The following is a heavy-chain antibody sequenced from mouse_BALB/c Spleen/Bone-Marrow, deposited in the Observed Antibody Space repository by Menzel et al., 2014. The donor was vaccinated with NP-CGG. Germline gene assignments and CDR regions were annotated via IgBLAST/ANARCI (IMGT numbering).Heavy chain of an antibody. J-gene: IGHJ4*01. CDR2: IDPSDSYT. CDR3: ARWLLRYYAMDD. V-gene: IGHV1-69*02. CDR1: GYTFTSYW. D-gene: IGHD2-3*01. Sequence: QVQLQQSGAELVKPGASVKLSCKASGYTFTSYWMHWVKQRPEQGLEWIGEIDPSDSYTNYNQKFKGKATLTVDKSSSTAYMQLSSLTSEDSAVYFCARWLLRYYAMDDWGQGTSVTVSS.